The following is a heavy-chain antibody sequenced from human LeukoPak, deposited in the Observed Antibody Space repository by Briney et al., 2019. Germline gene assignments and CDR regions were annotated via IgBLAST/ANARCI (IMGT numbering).Heavy chain of an antibody. D-gene: IGHD2-15*01. CDR2: INPNSGGT. J-gene: IGHJ5*02. V-gene: IGHV1-2*02. Sequence: GASVKVSCKASGYTFTGYYMHWGRQAPGQGLEWMGWINPNSGGTNYAQKFQGRVTMTRDTSISTAYMELSRLRSDDTAVYYCARMRRIVVVVAATGWFDPWGQGTLVTVSS. CDR3: ARMRRIVVVVAATGWFDP. CDR1: GYTFTGYY.